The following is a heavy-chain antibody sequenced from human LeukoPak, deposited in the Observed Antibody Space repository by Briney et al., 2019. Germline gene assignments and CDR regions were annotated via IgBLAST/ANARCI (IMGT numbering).Heavy chain of an antibody. V-gene: IGHV3-33*01. J-gene: IGHJ4*02. CDR2: IWYDGSNK. D-gene: IGHD3-10*01. CDR1: GFTFSSYG. CDR3: ARNYYYGSGGPDY. Sequence: GGSLRLSCAASGFTFSSYGMHWVRQAPGKGLEWVALIWYDGSNKYYADSVRGRFTISRDISKNTLYLQINSLRAEDTAVYYCARNYYYGSGGPDYWGQGTLVTVSS.